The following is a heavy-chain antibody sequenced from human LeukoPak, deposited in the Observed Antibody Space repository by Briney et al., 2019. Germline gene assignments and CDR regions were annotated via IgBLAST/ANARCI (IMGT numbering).Heavy chain of an antibody. D-gene: IGHD2-2*01. CDR3: AKLYCSSTSCYDY. CDR2: IRYDGSNK. Sequence: GGSLRLACAASGFTFSSYGMGWVRQAPGQGPEWVAFIRYDGSNKYYADSVKGRFTISRDNSKNTLYLQMNSLRAEDTAVYYCAKLYCSSTSCYDYWGQGTLVTVSS. V-gene: IGHV3-30*02. CDR1: GFTFSSYG. J-gene: IGHJ4*02.